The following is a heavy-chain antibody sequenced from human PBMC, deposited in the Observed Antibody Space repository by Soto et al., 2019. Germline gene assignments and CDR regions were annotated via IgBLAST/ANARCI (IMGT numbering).Heavy chain of an antibody. Sequence: GGSLRLSCAASGFTFSAYAMNWVRQAPGKGLEWVSGISGSGGSTYYADSVKGRFTISRDNSKNTLYLQMNSLRAEDTAVYYCAKELHTSSGWSQVIYWGQGTLVTVSS. CDR3: AKELHTSSGWSQVIY. CDR2: ISGSGGST. D-gene: IGHD6-19*01. V-gene: IGHV3-23*01. J-gene: IGHJ4*02. CDR1: GFTFSAYA.